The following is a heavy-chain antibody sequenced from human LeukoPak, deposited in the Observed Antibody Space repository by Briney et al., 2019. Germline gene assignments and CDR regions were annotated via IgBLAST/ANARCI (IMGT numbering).Heavy chain of an antibody. V-gene: IGHV1-8*01. CDR1: GYTFTSYD. Sequence: ASVKVSCKASGYTFTSYDINWVRQATGQGLEWMGWMNPNSGNTGYAQKFQGRVTMTRNTSISTAYMELSSLRSEDTAVYYCARDGLEVATMGYWGQGTLVTVSS. J-gene: IGHJ4*02. CDR2: MNPNSGNT. CDR3: ARDGLEVATMGY. D-gene: IGHD5-24*01.